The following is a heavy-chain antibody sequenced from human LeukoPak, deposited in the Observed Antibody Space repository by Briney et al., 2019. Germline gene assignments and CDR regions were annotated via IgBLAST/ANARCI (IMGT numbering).Heavy chain of an antibody. CDR2: IKQDESEK. D-gene: IGHD2/OR15-2a*01. V-gene: IGHV3-7*01. CDR3: ARVRYYEDV. CDR1: GFTFNNYR. Sequence: GGSLRLSCTASGFTFNNYRMSWVRQASGKGLEWVANIKQDESEKYYVDSVRGRFTISRDNANNSLFLQMNTLRAEDTAVYYCARVRYYEDVWGQGTTVTVSS. J-gene: IGHJ6*02.